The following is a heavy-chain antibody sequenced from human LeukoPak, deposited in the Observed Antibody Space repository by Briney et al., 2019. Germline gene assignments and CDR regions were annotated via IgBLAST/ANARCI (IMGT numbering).Heavy chain of an antibody. CDR3: ARDGYSSGQTRAFDI. J-gene: IGHJ3*02. D-gene: IGHD6-19*01. Sequence: ASVKVSCKASGGTFSSYAISWVRQAPGQGLEWMGGIIPIFGTANYAQKFQGRVTITADTSTSTAYMELSSLRSEDTAVYYCARDGYSSGQTRAFDIWGQGTMVTVSS. V-gene: IGHV1-69*06. CDR1: GGTFSSYA. CDR2: IIPIFGTA.